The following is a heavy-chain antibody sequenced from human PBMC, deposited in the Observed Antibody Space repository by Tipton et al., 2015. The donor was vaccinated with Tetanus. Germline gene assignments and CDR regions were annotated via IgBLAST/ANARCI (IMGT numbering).Heavy chain of an antibody. D-gene: IGHD6-19*01. Sequence: LRLSCTVSGGSISSSSYYWGWIRQPPGKGLEWIGSIYYSGSTYYNPSLKSRVTISVDTSKNQFSLQLNSVTPEDTAVYYCAVSEQWLVRTTGFEYFQHWGQGTLVTVSS. V-gene: IGHV4-39*01. J-gene: IGHJ1*01. CDR1: GGSISSSSYY. CDR2: IYYSGST. CDR3: AVSEQWLVRTTGFEYFQH.